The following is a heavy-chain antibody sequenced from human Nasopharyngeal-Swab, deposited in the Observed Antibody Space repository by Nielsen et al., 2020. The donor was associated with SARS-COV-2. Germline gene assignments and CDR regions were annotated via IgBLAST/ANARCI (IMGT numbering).Heavy chain of an antibody. D-gene: IGHD2-15*01. V-gene: IGHV3-73*01. CDR1: GFTFSDSA. J-gene: IGHJ4*02. Sequence: GGSPRLSCAASGFTFSDSAIHWVRQASGKGLEWVGRIRSKGNTYATAYAASVKGRFIIFGDDPTNTAYLQMNSLKTEDTAVYYCTRCGGGCYSGRDYWGQGTLVTVSS. CDR3: TRCGGGCYSGRDY. CDR2: IRSKGNTYAT.